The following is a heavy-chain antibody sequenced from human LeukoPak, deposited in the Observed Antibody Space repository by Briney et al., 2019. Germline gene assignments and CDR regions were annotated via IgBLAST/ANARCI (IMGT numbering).Heavy chain of an antibody. V-gene: IGHV4-4*07. J-gene: IGHJ6*02. CDR3: ARGSLRPPDYYGMDV. CDR1: GGSISSYY. Sequence: SETLSLTCTVSGGSISSYYWSWLWQPAGKGLEWIGRIYTSGSTNYNPSLKSRVTMSVDTSKNQFSLNLSSVTAADTAVYYCARGSLRPPDYYGMDVWGHGTTVTVSS. CDR2: IYTSGST.